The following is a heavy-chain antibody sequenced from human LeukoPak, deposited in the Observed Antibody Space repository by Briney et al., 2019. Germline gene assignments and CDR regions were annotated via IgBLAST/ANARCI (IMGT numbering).Heavy chain of an antibody. Sequence: PGGSLRLSCAASGFTFSPYSMNWVRQAPGKGLEWVSSISGTSVYIYYAGSVKGRFTISRDNAKNSLYLQMNSLRAEDTAVYYCARDYVAVAGTCFDYWGQGTLVTVSS. D-gene: IGHD6-19*01. V-gene: IGHV3-21*01. CDR3: ARDYVAVAGTCFDY. CDR1: GFTFSPYS. CDR2: ISGTSVYI. J-gene: IGHJ4*02.